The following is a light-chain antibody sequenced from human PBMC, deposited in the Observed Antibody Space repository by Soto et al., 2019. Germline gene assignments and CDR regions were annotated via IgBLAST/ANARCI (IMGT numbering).Light chain of an antibody. CDR2: AAF. V-gene: IGKV1-39*01. CDR3: QQSHDASLT. CDR1: QNIATH. J-gene: IGKJ4*01. Sequence: DIQVAQFPSSLSASVGDRVTITCATSQNIATHLNWYRQKPGERPRLLIHAAFTLASGVSPRLSGSGSGTEFTLTIASLQADDFATYCCQQSHDASLTFGGGTTVE.